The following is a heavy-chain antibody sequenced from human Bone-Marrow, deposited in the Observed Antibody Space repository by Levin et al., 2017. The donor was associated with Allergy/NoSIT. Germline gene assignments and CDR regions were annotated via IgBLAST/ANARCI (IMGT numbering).Heavy chain of an antibody. V-gene: IGHV3-30*18. CDR3: AKDSGHNIPLN. CDR2: VSYDGSNK. Sequence: GESLKISCAASGFTFSNYGMHWVRQAPGKGLEWVAVVSYDGSNKYYADSVKGRFTISRDNSKNTVFLQMNSLRAEDTAGYYCAKDSGHNIPLNWGQGTLVTVSS. D-gene: IGHD3-10*01. J-gene: IGHJ4*02. CDR1: GFTFSNYG.